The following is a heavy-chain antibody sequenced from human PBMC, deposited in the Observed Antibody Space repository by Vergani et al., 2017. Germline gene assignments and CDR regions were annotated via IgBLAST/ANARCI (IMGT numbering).Heavy chain of an antibody. CDR3: ARVGHLVAVTGEGPSLDL. Sequence: QEQLQESGPRLLKPSQTLSLTCSVSGFAINGDDTWWTWIRRSPGKGLEWIASLYYRGNSYYSPSLRSRLTISVDTSKNQFSLRLNSVTAADTAVYYCARVGHLVAVTGEGPSLDLWGRGTLVTVSS. V-gene: IGHV4-39*01. CDR2: LYYRGNS. J-gene: IGHJ2*01. D-gene: IGHD2-21*02. CDR1: GFAINGDDTW.